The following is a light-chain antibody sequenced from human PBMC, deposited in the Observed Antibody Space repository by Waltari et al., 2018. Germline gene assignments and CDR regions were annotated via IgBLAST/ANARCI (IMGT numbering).Light chain of an antibody. CDR2: DES. Sequence: SYVLTQPPSVSVAPGQTARITCGGQNIGGKSGHWYQQMPGQAPILVVSDESDRPSGIPERFSGSNSGNTATLTISRVEAGDEADYYCQVWDGNSDHAVFGGGTQLTVL. V-gene: IGLV3-21*02. CDR3: QVWDGNSDHAV. J-gene: IGLJ7*01. CDR1: NIGGKS.